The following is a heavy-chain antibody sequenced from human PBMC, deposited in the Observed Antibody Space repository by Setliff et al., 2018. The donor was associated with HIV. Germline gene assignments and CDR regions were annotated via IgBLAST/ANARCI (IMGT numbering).Heavy chain of an antibody. Sequence: SETLSLTCSVSGVSITNNYWTWIRQPPGKGLEWIGFIYYSGTTNYDPSLKSRVTMSLDTSKSTLYLQMNSLRAEDTAVYYCAKKTAAYTSGSWLHYWGQGTLVTVSS. CDR3: AKKTAAYTSGSWLHY. V-gene: IGHV4-59*08. D-gene: IGHD3-10*01. CDR2: IYYSGTT. CDR1: GVSITNNY. J-gene: IGHJ4*02.